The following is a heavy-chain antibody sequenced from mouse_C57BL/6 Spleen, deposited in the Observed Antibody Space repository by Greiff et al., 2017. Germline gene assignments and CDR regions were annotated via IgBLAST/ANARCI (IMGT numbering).Heavy chain of an antibody. J-gene: IGHJ1*03. CDR3: ARDWDGWYFDV. Sequence: QVQLQQSGAELVRPGASVKLSCKASGYTFTDYYINWVKQRPGQGLEWIARIYPGSGNTYYNEKFKGKATLTAEKSSSTAYMQLSSLTSEDSAVYFCARDWDGWYFDVWGTGTTVTVSS. D-gene: IGHD4-1*01. CDR1: GYTFTDYY. V-gene: IGHV1-76*01. CDR2: IYPGSGNT.